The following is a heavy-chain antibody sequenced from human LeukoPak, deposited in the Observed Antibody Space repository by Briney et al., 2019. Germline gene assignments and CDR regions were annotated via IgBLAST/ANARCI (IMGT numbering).Heavy chain of an antibody. Sequence: ASVKVSCKATGYTFTSYDINWVRQATGQGLEWMGWMNPNSGNTGYAQKFQGRVTITRNTSISTAYMELSSLRSEDTAVYYCARGEAGYYYDSSGYPGDYWGQGTLVTVSS. V-gene: IGHV1-8*03. J-gene: IGHJ4*02. CDR1: GYTFTSYD. D-gene: IGHD3-22*01. CDR2: MNPNSGNT. CDR3: ARGEAGYYYDSSGYPGDY.